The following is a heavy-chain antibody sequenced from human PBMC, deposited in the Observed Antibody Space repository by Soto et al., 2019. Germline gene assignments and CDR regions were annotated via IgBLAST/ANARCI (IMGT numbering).Heavy chain of an antibody. D-gene: IGHD4-17*01. Sequence: ASVKVSCKASGGTFSSYAISWVRQAPGQGLEWMGGIIPIFGTANYAQKFQGRVTITADESTSTAYMELSSLRSEDTAVYYCARDPTVTKYYFDYWGQGTLVTVSS. CDR1: GGTFSSYA. CDR3: ARDPTVTKYYFDY. V-gene: IGHV1-69*13. CDR2: IIPIFGTA. J-gene: IGHJ4*02.